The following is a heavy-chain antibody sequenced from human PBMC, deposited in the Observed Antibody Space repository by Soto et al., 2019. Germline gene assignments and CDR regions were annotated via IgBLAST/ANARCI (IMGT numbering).Heavy chain of an antibody. CDR2: INPNSGGT. V-gene: IGHV1-2*04. CDR1: WYTLTGSY. D-gene: IGHD6-13*01. J-gene: IGHJ4*02. Sequence: GASVKVSWQASWYTLTGSYMHLVRQAPGQGLEWMGWINPNSGGTNYAQKFQGWVTMTRDTSASTAYMELSSLRSEDTVVYYCARWAAGFDYRGQGTLVTVSS. CDR3: ARWAAGFDY.